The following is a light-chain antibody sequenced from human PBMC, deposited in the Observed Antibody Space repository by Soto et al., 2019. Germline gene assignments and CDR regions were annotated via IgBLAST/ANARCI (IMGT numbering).Light chain of an antibody. CDR1: SGDVGGFNY. CDR3: SSFTNTTTLVL. Sequence: QSALTQPASVSGSPGQSITISCSGTSGDVGGFNYVSWYQQHPGKAPTLIIYEVSKRPSGISHRFSGSKSGDTASLTISGLQAEDEADYYCSSFTNTTTLVLFGGGTQLTVL. J-gene: IGLJ2*01. CDR2: EVS. V-gene: IGLV2-14*03.